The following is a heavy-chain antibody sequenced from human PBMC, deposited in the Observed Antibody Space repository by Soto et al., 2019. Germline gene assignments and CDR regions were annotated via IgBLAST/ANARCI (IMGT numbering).Heavy chain of an antibody. J-gene: IGHJ4*02. V-gene: IGHV4-31*03. D-gene: IGHD1-26*01. CDR1: GGSISSGGYY. CDR3: ARGGRDEMSFDY. CDR2: IYYSGST. Sequence: PSETLSLTCTVSGGSISSGGYYWSWIRQHPGKGLEWIGYIYYSGSTYYNPSLKSRVTVSVDTSKNQFSLKLSSVTAADTAVYYCARGGRDEMSFDYWGQGTLVTVSS.